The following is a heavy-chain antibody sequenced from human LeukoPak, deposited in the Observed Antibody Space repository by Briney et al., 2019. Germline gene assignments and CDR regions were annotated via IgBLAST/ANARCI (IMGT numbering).Heavy chain of an antibody. Sequence: GGSLRLSCAASGFAVSSNYMGWVRQAPGKGLEWVSVIYSGGRSYHADSVKGRFTISTDNSKNTLYVQMNSLRAEDTALYYCAKVGIGGTYFDYWGQGTLVTVSS. CDR3: AKVGIGGTYFDY. V-gene: IGHV3-53*01. J-gene: IGHJ4*02. D-gene: IGHD1-7*01. CDR1: GFAVSSNY. CDR2: IYSGGRS.